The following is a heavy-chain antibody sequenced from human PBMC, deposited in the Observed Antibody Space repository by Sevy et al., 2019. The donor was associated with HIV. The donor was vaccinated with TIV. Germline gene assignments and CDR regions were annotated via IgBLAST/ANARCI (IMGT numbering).Heavy chain of an antibody. J-gene: IGHJ6*02. CDR1: GDSMSSGTHW. CDR2: LYTSGRT. Sequence: SETLSLTCTVSGDSMSSGTHWWSWIRQPAGKGLEWIGRLYTSGRTIYNPVLRSRVTMSVDTSTNQFFLNLNSVTAADTAVYYCARDGIRRDYYHGMDVWGQGSTVTVSS. V-gene: IGHV4-61*02. CDR3: ARDGIRRDYYHGMDV. D-gene: IGHD1-26*01.